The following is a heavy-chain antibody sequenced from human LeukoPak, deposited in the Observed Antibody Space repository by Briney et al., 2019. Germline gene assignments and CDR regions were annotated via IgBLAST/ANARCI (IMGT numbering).Heavy chain of an antibody. J-gene: IGHJ6*02. CDR3: ARQWTYYYGMDV. CDR1: GFTFSSYS. Sequence: GGSLRLSCAASGFTFSSYSMNWVRQAPGKGLEWVSSISSSSSYIYYADSVKGRFTISRDNAKNSLYLQMNSLRAEDTAVYYCARQWTYYYGMDVWGQGTTVTVSS. CDR2: ISSSSSYI. V-gene: IGHV3-21*01. D-gene: IGHD2-8*01.